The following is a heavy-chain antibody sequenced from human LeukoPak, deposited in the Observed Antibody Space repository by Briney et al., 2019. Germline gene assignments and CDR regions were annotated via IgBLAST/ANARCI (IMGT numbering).Heavy chain of an antibody. CDR3: ARDEYYYDSSGTFDY. CDR1: GFSFSSYG. J-gene: IGHJ4*02. Sequence: GGSLRLSCAASGFSFSSYGMSWVRQAPGKGLEWVAVIWYDGSNKYYADSVKGRFTISRDNSKNTLYLQMNSLRAEDTAVYYCARDEYYYDSSGTFDYWGQGTLVTVSS. V-gene: IGHV3-33*08. CDR2: IWYDGSNK. D-gene: IGHD3-22*01.